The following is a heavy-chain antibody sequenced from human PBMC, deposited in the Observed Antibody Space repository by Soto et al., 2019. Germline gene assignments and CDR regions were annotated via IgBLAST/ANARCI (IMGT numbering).Heavy chain of an antibody. CDR2: INTSGGT. CDR3: ARGVATIRD. CDR1: GGSFSDYN. V-gene: IGHV4-34*02. D-gene: IGHD5-12*01. J-gene: IGHJ4*02. Sequence: QEQLQQWGAGLLKPSETLSLTCAVNGGSFSDYNWSWIRQPPGKRLEWIGEINTSGGTNYNPSLKCRVTRSIDTSKEEVSLKLSSVTAADTGVYYCARGVATIRDWGQGTLVTVSS.